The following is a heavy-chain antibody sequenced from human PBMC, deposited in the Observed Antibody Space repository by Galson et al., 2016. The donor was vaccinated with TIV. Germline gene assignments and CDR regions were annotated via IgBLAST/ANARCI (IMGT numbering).Heavy chain of an antibody. D-gene: IGHD4-17*01. V-gene: IGHV4-31*03. Sequence: LSLTCTVSGGFINSGGYYWSWLRQHPGKGLEWIGYIYFSGTTQYNPSLKSRVTISVDTSKTQFSLNLSSVTAADTAVYYCARDKNDYGVDAFDIWCQGTMVIVSS. CDR3: ARDKNDYGVDAFDI. CDR2: IYFSGTT. CDR1: GGFINSGGYY. J-gene: IGHJ3*02.